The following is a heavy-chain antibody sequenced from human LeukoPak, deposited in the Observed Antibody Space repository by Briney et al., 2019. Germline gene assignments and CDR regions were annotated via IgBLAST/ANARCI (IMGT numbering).Heavy chain of an antibody. CDR3: AKTGGSGSYELDY. CDR2: ISNSGGST. D-gene: IGHD3-10*01. V-gene: IGHV3-23*01. CDR1: GFTFSTYA. Sequence: GGSLRLSCAASGFTFSTYAMTWVRQAPGKGLEWVSTISNSGGSTYYADSVKGRFTISRDNSKNTLYLQMNSLRAEDTAVYYCAKTGGSGSYELDYWGQGTLVTVPS. J-gene: IGHJ4*02.